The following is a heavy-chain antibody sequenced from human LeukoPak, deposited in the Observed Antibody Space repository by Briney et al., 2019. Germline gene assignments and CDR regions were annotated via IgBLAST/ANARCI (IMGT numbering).Heavy chain of an antibody. J-gene: IGHJ6*03. Sequence: PSETLSLTCTVSGGSISSSSYYWGWIRQPPGKGLEWIGSIYYSGSTYYNSSLKSRVTISVDTSKNQFSLKLSSVTAADTAVYYCARVYNPHYYYYYMDVWGKGTTVTVSS. CDR3: ARVYNPHYYYYYMDV. CDR1: GGSISSSSYY. D-gene: IGHD5-24*01. V-gene: IGHV4-39*01. CDR2: IYYSGST.